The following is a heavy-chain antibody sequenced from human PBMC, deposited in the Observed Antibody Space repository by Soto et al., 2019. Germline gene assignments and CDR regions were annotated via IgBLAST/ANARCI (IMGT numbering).Heavy chain of an antibody. CDR2: VDGSGYDT. J-gene: IGHJ4*02. CDR3: AKEIIAAAYATTSAFDL. V-gene: IGHV3-23*01. CDR1: GFTFSSFA. Sequence: ERQLLESGGGLVQPGGSRRLSCVASGFTFSSFAMGWVRQSPGTGLEWVAGVDGSGYDTSFAASVNGRFTISRDNSENTLFLHMTNLIAEDTARYYCAKEIIAAAYATTSAFDLWGPVTVVSVS. D-gene: IGHD2-15*01.